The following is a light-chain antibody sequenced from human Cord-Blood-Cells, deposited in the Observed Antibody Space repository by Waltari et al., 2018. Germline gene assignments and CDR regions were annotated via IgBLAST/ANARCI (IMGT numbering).Light chain of an antibody. J-gene: IGLJ3*02. CDR1: SSNIGRNS. Sequence: QSVPTQPPPASATPGQRVTISCSGSSSNIGRNSVYWYQQLPGTSPKLLFYRNNQRPSGVPDRFSGSKSGTSAAQAISGLRSEDEADYYCAAWDDSLSGWVCGGGTKLTVL. V-gene: IGLV1-47*01. CDR3: AAWDDSLSGWV. CDR2: RNN.